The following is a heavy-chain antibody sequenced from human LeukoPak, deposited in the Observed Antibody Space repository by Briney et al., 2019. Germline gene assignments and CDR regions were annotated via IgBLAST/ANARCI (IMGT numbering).Heavy chain of an antibody. V-gene: IGHV3-9*01. D-gene: IGHD6-13*01. CDR1: GFNFYDYA. CDR3: ANCSTPVMSAADTFDY. CDR2: ISWNSGSL. J-gene: IGHJ4*02. Sequence: LRIFCSASGFNFYDYALHWGRPAPREGLEGVSGISWNSGSLGYADSVKGRFTSSRDNAKNSLYLQMNSLRAEDTAFYYCANCSTPVMSAADTFDYWGQGTLVTVSS.